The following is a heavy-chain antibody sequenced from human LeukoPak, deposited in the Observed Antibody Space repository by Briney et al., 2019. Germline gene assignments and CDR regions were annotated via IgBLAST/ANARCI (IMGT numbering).Heavy chain of an antibody. Sequence: PSETLSLTCAVYGGSFSGYYWSWIRQPPGKGLKWIGEINHSGSTNYNPSLKSRVTISVDTSKNQFSLKLSSVTAADTAVYYCARRSSSWYRFGFDYWGQGTLVTVSS. CDR2: INHSGST. J-gene: IGHJ4*02. D-gene: IGHD6-13*01. V-gene: IGHV4-34*01. CDR1: GGSFSGYY. CDR3: ARRSSSWYRFGFDY.